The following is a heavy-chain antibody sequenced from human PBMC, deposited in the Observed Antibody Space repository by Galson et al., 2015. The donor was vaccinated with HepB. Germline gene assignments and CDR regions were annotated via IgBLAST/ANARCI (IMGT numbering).Heavy chain of an antibody. CDR3: GRRSPAPEAGGAFDY. D-gene: IGHD2-15*01. CDR2: IFWDDDA. CDR1: GFSLTTTGVG. Sequence: PALVKPTQTLTLTCTFSGFSLTTTGVGVGWLRQPPGKALEWLALIFWDDDARYSPALKTRLTISKDTSKNQVVLTMTNMDPVDTATYYCGRRSPAPEAGGAFDYWGQGYLVTVSS. V-gene: IGHV2-5*02. J-gene: IGHJ4*02.